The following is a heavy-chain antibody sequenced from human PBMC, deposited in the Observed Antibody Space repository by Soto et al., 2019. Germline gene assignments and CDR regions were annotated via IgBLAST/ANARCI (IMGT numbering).Heavy chain of an antibody. CDR3: ARDIGEMSAV. CDR1: GFTFSSST. D-gene: IGHD3-10*01. Sequence: GGSLRLSCTGSGFTFSSSTMTWVRQGPGKGLEWVSSISSSSSYTYFADSLKGRFTISRDNAKNSLYLQMNSLRAEDTAVYYCARDIGEMSAVWGQGTQVTVSS. CDR2: ISSSSSYT. V-gene: IGHV3-21*06. J-gene: IGHJ4*02.